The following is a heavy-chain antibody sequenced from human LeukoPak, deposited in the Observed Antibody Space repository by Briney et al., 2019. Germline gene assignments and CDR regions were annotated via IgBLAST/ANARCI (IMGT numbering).Heavy chain of an antibody. V-gene: IGHV4-59*01. Sequence: SETLSLTCTVSGDSISTYYWSWIRQPPGKGLEWIGDIYYSGSTNYHPSLKSRVTISVDTSKNQFSLKLSSVTAADTAAYYCARGTAGGSGYYTHLGVYYYYYMDVWGKGTTVTVSS. CDR1: GDSISTYY. CDR3: ARGTAGGSGYYTHLGVYYYYYMDV. D-gene: IGHD3-3*01. J-gene: IGHJ6*03. CDR2: IYYSGST.